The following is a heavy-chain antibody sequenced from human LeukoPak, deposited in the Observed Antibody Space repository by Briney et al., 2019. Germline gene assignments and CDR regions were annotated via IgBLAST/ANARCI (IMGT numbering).Heavy chain of an antibody. CDR3: TRGYCSGGSCYSNY. CDR1: GFTFSSYS. J-gene: IGHJ4*02. V-gene: IGHV3-48*02. CDR2: ISSSSSTI. Sequence: GGSLRLSCAVSGFTFSSYSMNWVRQAPGEGLEWVSYISSSSSTIYYAASVKGRFTISRDNAENLLYLQMNRLRDEDTAVYCCTRGYCSGGSCYSNYWGQGTLVTVSS. D-gene: IGHD2-15*01.